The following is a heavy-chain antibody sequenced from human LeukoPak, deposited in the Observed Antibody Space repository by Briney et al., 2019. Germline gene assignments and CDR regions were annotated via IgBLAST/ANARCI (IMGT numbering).Heavy chain of an antibody. CDR3: ARLRGYYYMDV. J-gene: IGHJ6*03. CDR2: IYPRDSDT. CDR1: GFSFTSHW. V-gene: IGHV5-51*01. Sequence: GESLKISCKGSGFSFTSHWIHWVRQMPGKGLEWMGMIYPRDSDTRFSPSFQGQVTISADKSISTAYLQWSSLKASDTAMYYCARLRGYYYMDVWGKGTTVTVSS.